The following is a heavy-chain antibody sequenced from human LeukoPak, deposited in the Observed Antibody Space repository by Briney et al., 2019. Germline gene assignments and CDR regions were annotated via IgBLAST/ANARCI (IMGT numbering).Heavy chain of an antibody. J-gene: IGHJ3*02. CDR2: FDPEDGET. CDR3: ATVPFRVRCSRPHVFDI. CDR1: GYTLTELS. Sequence: GASVKVSCKVSGYTLTELSMHWVRQAPGKGLEWMGGFDPEDGETIYAQKFQGRVPITEDTSTDTAYMELSSLRSEATAVYSCATVPFRVRCSRPHVFDIWGQGTMVTVSS. V-gene: IGHV1-24*01. D-gene: IGHD3-10*02.